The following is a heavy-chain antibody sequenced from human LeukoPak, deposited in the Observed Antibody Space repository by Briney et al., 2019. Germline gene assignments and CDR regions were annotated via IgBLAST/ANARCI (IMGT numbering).Heavy chain of an antibody. CDR2: ISYGGSNK. D-gene: IGHD5-18*01. J-gene: IGHJ4*02. CDR1: GFTFSSYG. Sequence: GGSLRLSCAAPGFTFSSYGMHCVRQAPGKGLEWVAFISYGGSNKFYADSVKGRFTISRDNSKNTLYLQMNSLRAEDTAVYYCAKDHAPGYSYGYREGYFDYWGQRTLVTVSS. CDR3: AKDHAPGYSYGYREGYFDY. V-gene: IGHV3-30*18.